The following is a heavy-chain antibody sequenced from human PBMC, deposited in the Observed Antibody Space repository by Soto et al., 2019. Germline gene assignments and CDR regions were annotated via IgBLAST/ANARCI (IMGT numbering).Heavy chain of an antibody. Sequence: GGPLRLSCTASGFTFGDYAMSWFRQAPGKGLEWVGFIRSKAYGGTTEYAASVKGRFTISRDDSKSIAYRQMNSLKTEDTAVYYCTRAPLSYSIYYYYGMDVWGQGTTVTFSS. CDR3: TRAPLSYSIYYYYGMDV. J-gene: IGHJ6*02. D-gene: IGHD4-4*01. CDR2: IRSKAYGGTT. V-gene: IGHV3-49*03. CDR1: GFTFGDYA.